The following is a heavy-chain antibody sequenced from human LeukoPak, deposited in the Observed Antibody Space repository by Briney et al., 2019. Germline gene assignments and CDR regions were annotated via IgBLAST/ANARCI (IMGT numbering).Heavy chain of an antibody. J-gene: IGHJ4*02. V-gene: IGHV3-30-3*01. CDR3: ARAGPNDHRFDY. Sequence: GRSLRLSCAASGFSITNYAIHWVRQAPGRGLEWVAVISYHGSSQYYADSVKGRFTISRDTLKNTVFLQMFSLRPEDTSFYYCARAGPNDHRFDYWGQGTLVTVSP. D-gene: IGHD1-1*01. CDR2: ISYHGSSQ. CDR1: GFSITNYA.